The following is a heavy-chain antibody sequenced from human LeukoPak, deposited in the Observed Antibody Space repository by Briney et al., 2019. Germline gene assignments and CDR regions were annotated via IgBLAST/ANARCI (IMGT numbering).Heavy chain of an antibody. J-gene: IGHJ5*02. Sequence: ESGPTLVKPTQTLTLTCTCSGFSLSTSGVGVGWIRQPPGKALEWLALIYWDDDKRYSPSLKSRLTITKDTSKNQVVLTMTNMDPVDTATYYCAHSHLLLWFGTNWFDPWGQGTLVTVSS. D-gene: IGHD3-10*01. CDR1: GFSLSTSGVG. V-gene: IGHV2-5*02. CDR3: AHSHLLLWFGTNWFDP. CDR2: IYWDDDK.